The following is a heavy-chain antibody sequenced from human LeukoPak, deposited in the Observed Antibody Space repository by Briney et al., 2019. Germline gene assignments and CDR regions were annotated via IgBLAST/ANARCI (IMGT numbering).Heavy chain of an antibody. CDR1: GFTVSSNY. J-gene: IGHJ4*02. Sequence: GGSLRLSCAASGFTVSSNYMSWVRQAPGKGLEWVSAISGSGGSTYYADSVKGRFTISRDNSKNTLYLQMNSLRAEDTAVYYCAKDLDSGYDFAYWGQGTLVTVSS. CDR2: ISGSGGST. V-gene: IGHV3-23*01. D-gene: IGHD5-12*01. CDR3: AKDLDSGYDFAY.